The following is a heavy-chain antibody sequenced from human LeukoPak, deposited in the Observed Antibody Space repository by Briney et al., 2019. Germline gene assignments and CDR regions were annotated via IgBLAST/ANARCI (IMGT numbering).Heavy chain of an antibody. D-gene: IGHD1-26*01. J-gene: IGHJ6*02. V-gene: IGHV1-8*01. CDR1: GYTFTSYD. CDR2: MNPNSGNT. CDR3: ATDSKWELPEYYYYGMDV. Sequence: GASVKVSCKASGYTFTSYDINWVRQATGQGLEWMGWMNPNSGNTGYAQKFQGRVTMTEDTSTDTTYMELSSLRSEDTAVYYCATDSKWELPEYYYYGMDVWGQGTTVTVSS.